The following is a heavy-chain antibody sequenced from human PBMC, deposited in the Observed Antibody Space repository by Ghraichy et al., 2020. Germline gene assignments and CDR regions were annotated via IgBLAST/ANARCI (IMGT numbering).Heavy chain of an antibody. V-gene: IGHV1-69*06. Sequence: SVKVSCKASGGTFSSYAISWVRQAPGQGLEWMGGIIPIFGTANYAQKFQGRVTITADKSTSTAYMELSSLRSEDTAVYYCARLGLWKAYYYYMDVWGKGTTVTVSS. CDR2: IIPIFGTA. CDR3: ARLGLWKAYYYYMDV. CDR1: GGTFSSYA. J-gene: IGHJ6*03. D-gene: IGHD1-1*01.